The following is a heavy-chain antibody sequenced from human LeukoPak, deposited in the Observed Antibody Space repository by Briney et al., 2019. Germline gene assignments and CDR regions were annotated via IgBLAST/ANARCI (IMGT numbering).Heavy chain of an antibody. Sequence: ASVTVTCKASGYTFTSYGISWVRQAPGQGLERMGWISAYNGNTNYAQKLQDRVTMTTDTSTSTAYMELRSLRSDETAVYYCARGFSAGTIFDYWGQGTLVTVSS. V-gene: IGHV1-18*01. CDR3: ARGFSAGTIFDY. CDR1: GYTFTSYG. D-gene: IGHD6-13*01. J-gene: IGHJ4*02. CDR2: ISAYNGNT.